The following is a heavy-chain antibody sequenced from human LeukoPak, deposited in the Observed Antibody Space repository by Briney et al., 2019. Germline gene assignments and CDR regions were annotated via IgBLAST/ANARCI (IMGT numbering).Heavy chain of an antibody. CDR2: ISSSGSTI. J-gene: IGHJ3*02. CDR3: ASSPHIVVVTAHDAFDI. V-gene: IGHV3-48*03. CDR1: GFTFSSYE. D-gene: IGHD2-21*02. Sequence: GGSLRLSCAASGFTFSSYEMNWVRQAPGKGLKWVSYISSSGSTIYYADSVKGRFTISRDNAKNSLYLQMNSLRAEDTAVYYCASSPHIVVVTAHDAFDIWGQGTMVTVSS.